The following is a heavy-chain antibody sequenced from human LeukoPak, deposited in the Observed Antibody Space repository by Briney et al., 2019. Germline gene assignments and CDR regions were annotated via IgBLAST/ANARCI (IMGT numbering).Heavy chain of an antibody. V-gene: IGHV3-21*01. CDR1: GFTFSSYS. J-gene: IGHJ4*02. CDR2: ISSSSSYI. Sequence: GGSLRLSCAASGFTFSSYSMNWVRQAPGKGLEWVSSISSSSSYIYYADSVKGRFTIFRDNAKNSLYLQMNSLRAEDTAVYYCARAGRDRYNTIFDYWGQGTLVTVSS. D-gene: IGHD5-24*01. CDR3: ARAGRDRYNTIFDY.